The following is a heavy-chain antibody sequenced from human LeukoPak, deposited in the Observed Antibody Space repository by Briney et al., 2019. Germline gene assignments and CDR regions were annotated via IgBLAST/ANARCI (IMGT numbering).Heavy chain of an antibody. CDR1: GYTFTGYY. J-gene: IGHJ4*02. CDR3: ARGTYSYGPFDY. CDR2: INPNSGGT. D-gene: IGHD5-18*01. Sequence: ASVKVSCKASGYTFTGYYMHWVRQAPGQGHEWMGWINPNSGGTNYAQKFQGRVTMTRDTSISTAYMELSRLRSDDTAVYYCARGTYSYGPFDYWGQGTLVTVSS. V-gene: IGHV1-2*02.